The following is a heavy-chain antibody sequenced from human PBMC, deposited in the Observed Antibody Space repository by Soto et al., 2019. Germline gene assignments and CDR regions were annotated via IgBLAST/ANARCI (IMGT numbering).Heavy chain of an antibody. CDR2: ISSSSTI. CDR3: ARDREKYYYGSGSYGP. Sequence: GGSLRLSWAASGLTSSSYSMNGVRQPPGKGLEWVSYISSSSTIYYADSVKGRFTISRDNAKNSLYLQMNSLRDEDTAVYYCARDREKYYYGSGSYGPWGQGTLVTVSS. D-gene: IGHD3-10*01. J-gene: IGHJ5*02. V-gene: IGHV3-48*02. CDR1: GLTSSSYS.